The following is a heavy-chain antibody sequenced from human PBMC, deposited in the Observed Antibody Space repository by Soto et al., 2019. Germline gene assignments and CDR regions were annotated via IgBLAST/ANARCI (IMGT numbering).Heavy chain of an antibody. J-gene: IGHJ4*02. D-gene: IGHD2-21*02. CDR1: GGIFSSNT. V-gene: IGHV1-69*06. CDR3: ASKAACGGDCYAFDS. Sequence: QVYLVQSGAEVKKPGSSVKISCKASGGIFSSNTINWLLQAAGQGLEWMGGIIPLFGTANYAEKFQGRVTINPDNSTKTEYMELTSLRSEDTSVYYCASKAACGGDCYAFDSWGQGTLVTVSS. CDR2: IIPLFGTA.